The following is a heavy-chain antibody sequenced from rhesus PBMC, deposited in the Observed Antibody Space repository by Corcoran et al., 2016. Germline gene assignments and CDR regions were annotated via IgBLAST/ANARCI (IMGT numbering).Heavy chain of an antibody. V-gene: IGHV4S9*01. CDR3: ARDKREYVDWPDAFDF. Sequence: QVQLQESGPGLVKPSETLSLTCAVSGGSISHYYYWIWIRQPPGTGLEWIGNIYGNSASTYYNPSLKSRVTISKDTSKNQFFLKLSSVTAADTAVYYCARDKREYVDWPDAFDFWGQGLRVTVSA. CDR2: IYGNSAST. CDR1: GGSISHYYY. D-gene: IGHD3-3*01. J-gene: IGHJ3*01.